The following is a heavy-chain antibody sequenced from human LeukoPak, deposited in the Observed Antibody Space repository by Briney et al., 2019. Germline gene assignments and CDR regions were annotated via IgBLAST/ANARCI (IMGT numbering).Heavy chain of an antibody. Sequence: AGGPLRFSCAASGFTFSSSWMHWVRQAPGKGLVWVSRITRDGSSTTDADSVKGRFTTSRDNAKNTLYLQMDSLRDDDTAVYYCARDPGYESWSPFWGGMDVWGNGTTVIVSS. CDR3: ARDPGYESWSPFWGGMDV. D-gene: IGHD3-16*01. CDR1: GFTFSSSW. J-gene: IGHJ6*04. CDR2: ITRDGSST. V-gene: IGHV3-74*01.